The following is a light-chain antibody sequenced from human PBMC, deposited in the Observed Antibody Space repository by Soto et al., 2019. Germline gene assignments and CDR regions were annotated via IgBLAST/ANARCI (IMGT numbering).Light chain of an antibody. J-gene: IGLJ3*02. CDR3: AAWDDSLNGRV. CDR1: SSNIGSNT. Sequence: QSVLTQPPSASGTPGQRVTISCSGSSSNIGSNTVNWYQQLPGTAPKLLIYSNNQRPSGVPDRFSGSKSGTSASLAISGLQSEDECFYYCAAWDDSLNGRVFGGGTKFT. CDR2: SNN. V-gene: IGLV1-44*01.